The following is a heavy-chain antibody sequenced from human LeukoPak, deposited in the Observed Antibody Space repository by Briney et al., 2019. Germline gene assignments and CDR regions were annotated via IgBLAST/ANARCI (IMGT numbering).Heavy chain of an antibody. CDR2: INPNSGGT. CDR3: ARVRYYGSGSRPPPFDY. D-gene: IGHD3-10*01. CDR1: GYTFTGYY. V-gene: IGHV1-2*02. Sequence: ASVKVSCKASGYTFTGYYMHWVRQAPGQGLEWMGWINPNSGGTNYAQKFQGRVTMTRDTSVSTAYMELSRLRSDDTAVYYCARVRYYGSGSRPPPFDYWGQGTLVTVSS. J-gene: IGHJ4*02.